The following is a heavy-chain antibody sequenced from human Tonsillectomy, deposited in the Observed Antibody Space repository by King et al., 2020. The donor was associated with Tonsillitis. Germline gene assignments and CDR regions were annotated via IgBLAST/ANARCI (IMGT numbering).Heavy chain of an antibody. CDR3: AKAVGSTWSQRYWYLDL. J-gene: IGHJ2*01. CDR2: ISYDGSNK. V-gene: IGHV3-30*04. CDR1: GFTFNSYA. D-gene: IGHD6-13*01. Sequence: VQLVESGGGVVQPGRSLRLSCAASGFTFNSYAMHWVRQAPGKGLEWVAVISYDGSNKYYADSVKGRFTISRDNSKNTLYLQINSLRDEDTAVYYCAKAVGSTWSQRYWYLDLWGRGTLVTVSS.